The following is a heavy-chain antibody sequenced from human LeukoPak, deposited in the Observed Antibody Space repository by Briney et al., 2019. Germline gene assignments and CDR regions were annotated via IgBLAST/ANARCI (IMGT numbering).Heavy chain of an antibody. Sequence: PGGSLRLSCAASGLSVSSKCMNWVRQAPGKGLEWVSLLYSGGSTYYADSVKGRFTISRDSSKNTVYLQMNSLRAEDTAVYYCAARDCSTTSCYGGLFDYWGQGTLVTVSS. J-gene: IGHJ4*02. V-gene: IGHV3-53*01. D-gene: IGHD2-2*01. CDR2: LYSGGST. CDR1: GLSVSSKC. CDR3: AARDCSTTSCYGGLFDY.